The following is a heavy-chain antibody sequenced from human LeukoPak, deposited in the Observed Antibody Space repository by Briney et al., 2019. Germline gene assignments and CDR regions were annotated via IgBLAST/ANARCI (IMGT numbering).Heavy chain of an antibody. CDR3: AKDHGTAVAGFYY. D-gene: IGHD6-19*01. CDR2: ITGTGGST. V-gene: IGHV3-23*01. CDR1: GFTLSTYG. Sequence: GGSLRLSCAASGFTLSTYGVSWVRQPPGKGLEWVSGITGTGGSTYYADSVKGRFTVSRDTSKNTLYLQMNSLRAEDTAIYYCAKDHGTAVAGFYYWGQGTLVTVSS. J-gene: IGHJ4*02.